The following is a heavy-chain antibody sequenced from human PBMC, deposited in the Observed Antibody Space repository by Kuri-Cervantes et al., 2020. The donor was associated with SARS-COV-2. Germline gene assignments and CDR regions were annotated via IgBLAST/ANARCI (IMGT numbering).Heavy chain of an antibody. D-gene: IGHD2-8*02. J-gene: IGHJ3*02. CDR3: ANTPLVDAFDI. CDR2: ISSSSSTI. Sequence: GGSLRLSCAASGSIFSSHSMNWVRQAPGKGLEWVSYISSSSSTIYYADSVKGRFTISRDNAKNSLYLQMNSLRAEDTAVYYCANTPLVDAFDIWGQGTMVTVSS. CDR1: GSIFSSHS. V-gene: IGHV3-48*01.